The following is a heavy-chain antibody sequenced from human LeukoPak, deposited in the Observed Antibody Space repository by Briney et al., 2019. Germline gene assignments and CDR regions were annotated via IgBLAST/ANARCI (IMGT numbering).Heavy chain of an antibody. CDR1: GYTFTTCG. CDR2: ISVHNGDT. J-gene: IGHJ4*02. D-gene: IGHD1-26*01. Sequence: ASVKVSCKASGYTFTTCGISWVRQAPGQGLEWMGWISVHNGDTNYAQRLRGRVTMTTDTSTRTAYLELRSLRSDDTAVYYCARVKARSGSYSLDYWGQGTLVTVSS. CDR3: ARVKARSGSYSLDY. V-gene: IGHV1-18*01.